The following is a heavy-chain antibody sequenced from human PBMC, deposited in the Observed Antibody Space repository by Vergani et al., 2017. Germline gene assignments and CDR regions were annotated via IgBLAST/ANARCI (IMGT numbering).Heavy chain of an antibody. D-gene: IGHD2-2*02. CDR2: FDPEDGET. J-gene: IGHJ5*02. CDR1: GYTLTELS. V-gene: IGHV1-24*01. Sequence: QVQLVQSGAEVKKPGASVKVSCKVSGYTLTELSMHWVRQAPGKGLEWMGGFDPEDGETIYAQKFQGRVTMTEDTSTDTAYMELSSLRSEDTAVYYCARAGCSSTSCYTGGESGNWFDPWGQGTLVTVSS. CDR3: ARAGCSSTSCYTGGESGNWFDP.